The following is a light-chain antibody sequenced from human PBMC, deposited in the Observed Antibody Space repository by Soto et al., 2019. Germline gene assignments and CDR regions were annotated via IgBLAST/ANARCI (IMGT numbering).Light chain of an antibody. V-gene: IGLV1-44*01. Sequence: QSVLTQSPSASGTPGQRVTISCSGGSSNIGSNTVTWYQQLPGTAPKLLIYSSNQRPSGVPDRFSGSKSGTSGSLAISGLQSEDEADYYCAAWDDSLNGCVFGGGTKLTVL. CDR3: AAWDDSLNGCV. CDR2: SSN. CDR1: SSNIGSNT. J-gene: IGLJ3*02.